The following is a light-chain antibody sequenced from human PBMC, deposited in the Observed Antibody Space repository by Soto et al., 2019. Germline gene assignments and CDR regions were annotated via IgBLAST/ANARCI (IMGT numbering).Light chain of an antibody. V-gene: IGKV3-20*01. Sequence: EIVLTQSPGTLSLSPGERATLSCRASQSVSSNYLAWYQQKPGQAPRLLIYGASSRATGIPDRFSGSGSGIDFTFTISRLEPEDFAIYYCQQYGSSPRTFGQGTKVEIK. CDR2: GAS. J-gene: IGKJ1*01. CDR1: QSVSSNY. CDR3: QQYGSSPRT.